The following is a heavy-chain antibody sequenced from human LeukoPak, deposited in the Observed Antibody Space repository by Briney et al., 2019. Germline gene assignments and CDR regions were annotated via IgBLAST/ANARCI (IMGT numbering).Heavy chain of an antibody. J-gene: IGHJ4*02. CDR3: ARERAGYGSGRRTKYYFDY. CDR2: IYYSGST. Sequence: SETLSLTCTVSGGSISSSRYYWGWIRQPPGKGLEWIGSIYYSGSTYYNPSLKSRVTIFVDTAKNQFSLKLSSVTAADTAVYYCARERAGYGSGRRTKYYFDYWGQGTLVTVSS. D-gene: IGHD3-10*01. V-gene: IGHV4-39*07. CDR1: GGSISSSRYY.